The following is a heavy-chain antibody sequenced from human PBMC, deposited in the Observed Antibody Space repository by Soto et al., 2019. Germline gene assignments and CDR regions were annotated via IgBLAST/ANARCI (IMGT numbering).Heavy chain of an antibody. V-gene: IGHV1-69*08. CDR3: ARDDPRGRHDY. CDR2: IIPILGIA. CDR1: GGTFRSYT. Sequence: QVQLVQSGAEVKKPGSSVKVSCKASGGTFRSYTISWVRQAPGQGLEWMGRIIPILGIANYAQKFQGRVTITADKSTSTAYMELSSLRSEDTAVYYCARDDPRGRHDYWGQGTLVTVSS. J-gene: IGHJ4*02. D-gene: IGHD3-16*01.